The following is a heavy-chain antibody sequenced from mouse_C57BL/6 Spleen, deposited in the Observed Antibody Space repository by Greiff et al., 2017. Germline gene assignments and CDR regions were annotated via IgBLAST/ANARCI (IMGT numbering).Heavy chain of an antibody. CDR2: IYPSDSDT. D-gene: IGHD1-1*01. CDR1: GYTFTSYC. V-gene: IGHV1-61*01. J-gene: IGHJ1*03. CDR3: ARDGSWCFDV. Sequence: QVQLQQPGAELVRPGSSVKLSCKASGYTFTSYCMDWVKQRPGQGLEWIGNIYPSDSDTHYNQKFKDKATLTVDKSSSTAYMQLSSLTSEDFAVCYCARDGSWCFDVWGTGTTVTVSS.